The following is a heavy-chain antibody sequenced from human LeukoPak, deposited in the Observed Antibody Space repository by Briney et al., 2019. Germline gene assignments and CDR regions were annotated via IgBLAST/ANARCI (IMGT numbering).Heavy chain of an antibody. J-gene: IGHJ4*02. CDR1: GGSISSYY. V-gene: IGHV4-59*01. CDR2: IYYDGST. D-gene: IGHD2-15*01. Sequence: SETLSLTCTVSGGSISSYYWNWIRQPPGKGLEWIGYIYYDGSTNYNPSLKSRVTISVDTSKNQFSLKLTSVTAADTAVYYCAGADCSGGSCYSHYWGRGTLVIVSS. CDR3: AGADCSGGSCYSHY.